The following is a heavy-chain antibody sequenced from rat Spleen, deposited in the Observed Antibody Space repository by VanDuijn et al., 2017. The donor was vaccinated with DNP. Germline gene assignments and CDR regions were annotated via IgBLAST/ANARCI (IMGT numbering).Heavy chain of an antibody. CDR2: ISTSGGST. CDR1: GFTFSNYD. V-gene: IGHV5-25*01. D-gene: IGHD1-11*01. J-gene: IGHJ2*01. Sequence: EVQLVESGGGLVQPGRSLKLSCAASGFTFSNYDMAWVRQAPTKGLEWVASISTSGGSTYYRDSVKGRFTVSRDNAKSTLYLQMDSLRSEDTATYYCARRMATDYWGQGVMVTVSS. CDR3: ARRMATDY.